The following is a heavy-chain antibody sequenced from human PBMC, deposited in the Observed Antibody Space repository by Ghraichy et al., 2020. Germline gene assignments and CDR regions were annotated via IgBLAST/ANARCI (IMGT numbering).Heavy chain of an antibody. J-gene: IGHJ4*02. CDR1: GFTFSSYG. Sequence: GGSLRLSCAASGFTFSSYGMHWVRQAPGKGLEWVAVIWYDGSNKYYADSVKGRFTISRDNSKNTLYLQMNSLRAEDTAVYYCARALPYSYGYGGLDYWGQGTLVTVSS. CDR3: ARALPYSYGYGGLDY. D-gene: IGHD5-18*01. V-gene: IGHV3-33*01. CDR2: IWYDGSNK.